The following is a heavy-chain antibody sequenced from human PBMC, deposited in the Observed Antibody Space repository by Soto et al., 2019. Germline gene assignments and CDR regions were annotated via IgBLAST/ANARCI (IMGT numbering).Heavy chain of an antibody. Sequence: EVHLVDSGGDLVQPGGSLRLSCAASGFSFSSFSMNWVRQAPGKGLEWVSYISGSGTTTYYADSVKGRFAISRDNAKNSLYLQMNSLQAEDTAVYYCERLGDYGSGSYWGQGTLVTVSA. D-gene: IGHD3-10*01. CDR1: GFSFSSFS. V-gene: IGHV3-48*04. CDR2: ISGSGTTT. CDR3: ERLGDYGSGSY. J-gene: IGHJ4*02.